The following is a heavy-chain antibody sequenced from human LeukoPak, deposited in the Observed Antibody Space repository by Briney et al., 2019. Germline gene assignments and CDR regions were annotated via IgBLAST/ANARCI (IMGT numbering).Heavy chain of an antibody. V-gene: IGHV3-23*01. D-gene: IGHD6-13*01. CDR1: GFTLSSYA. Sequence: PGGPLRLSCAASGFTLSSYAMSWVRQAPGKGLEWVSAISGSGGSTYYADSVKGRFTMSRDNSKNTLYLQMNSLRAEDTAVYYCATDSVAAAGPYYYYMDVWGKGTTVTVSS. J-gene: IGHJ6*03. CDR2: ISGSGGST. CDR3: ATDSVAAAGPYYYYMDV.